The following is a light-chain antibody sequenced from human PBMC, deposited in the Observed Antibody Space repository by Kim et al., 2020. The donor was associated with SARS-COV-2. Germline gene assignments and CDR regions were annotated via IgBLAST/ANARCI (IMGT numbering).Light chain of an antibody. CDR2: GNS. Sequence: QSVLTQPPSVSGAPGQRVTISCTGSSSNFGAGFDVHWYQHLPGTAPKLLIHGNSNRPSGVPDRFSGSKSGTSASLAITGLQAEDEADYYCQSYDTSLSGSVFGGGTQLTVL. CDR1: SSNFGAGFD. J-gene: IGLJ2*01. V-gene: IGLV1-40*01. CDR3: QSYDTSLSGSV.